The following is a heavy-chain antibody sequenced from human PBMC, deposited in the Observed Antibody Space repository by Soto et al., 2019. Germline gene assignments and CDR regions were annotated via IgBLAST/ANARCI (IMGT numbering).Heavy chain of an antibody. Sequence: GSLSLSCAASGFTFSSYAMSWVRQAPGKGLEWVSVISGSGGSTYYADSVKGRFTISRDNSRNTLYLQMNSLRAEGTAVYYCAKCSPRYSSGLKAYYFDYWGQGTLVTVSS. D-gene: IGHD6-19*01. CDR2: ISGSGGST. CDR3: AKCSPRYSSGLKAYYFDY. CDR1: GFTFSSYA. J-gene: IGHJ4*02. V-gene: IGHV3-23*01.